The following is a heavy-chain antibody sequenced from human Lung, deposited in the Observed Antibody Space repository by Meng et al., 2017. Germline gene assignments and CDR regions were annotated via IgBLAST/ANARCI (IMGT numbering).Heavy chain of an antibody. CDR1: GFSFSSYD. Sequence: EGRLVGAGGGVVQPGGSLRLSCAASGFSFSSYDMGWVRHAPGKGLEWVSALSGGGFTTYYADSVKGRFAISRHNSKNTLYLQMNSLRAEDTALYYCAKYSYGLGDYLDYWGQGALVTVSS. D-gene: IGHD3-10*01. J-gene: IGHJ4*02. CDR2: LSGGGFTT. V-gene: IGHV3-23*04. CDR3: AKYSYGLGDYLDY.